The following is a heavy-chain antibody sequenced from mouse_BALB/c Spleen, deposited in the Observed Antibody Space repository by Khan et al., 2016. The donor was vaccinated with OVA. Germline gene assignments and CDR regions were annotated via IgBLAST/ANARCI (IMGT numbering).Heavy chain of an antibody. D-gene: IGHD6-2*01. V-gene: IGHV5-17*02. CDR3: ARESNFDY. Sequence: EVHLVESGGGLVQPGGSRKLSCAASGFTFSRFGMHWVRQAPEKGLEWVAYISSGSSSIYYADTVKGRFTISRDNPKNTLFRQMTSLRSEDTAMYYCARESNFDYWGQGTTLTVSS. CDR1: GFTFSRFG. J-gene: IGHJ2*01. CDR2: ISSGSSSI.